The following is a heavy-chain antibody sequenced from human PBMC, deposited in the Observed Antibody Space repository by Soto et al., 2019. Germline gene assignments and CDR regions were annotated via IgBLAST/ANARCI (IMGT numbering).Heavy chain of an antibody. Sequence: GGSLRLSCAASGFTFSSYSMNWVRQAPGKGLEWVSSISSSSSYIYYADSVKGRFTISRDNAKNSLYLQMNSLRAEDTAVYYCARDLYSYGYGWGMDVWGQGTTVTVSS. D-gene: IGHD5-18*01. J-gene: IGHJ6*02. CDR3: ARDLYSYGYGWGMDV. CDR2: ISSSSSYI. CDR1: GFTFSSYS. V-gene: IGHV3-21*01.